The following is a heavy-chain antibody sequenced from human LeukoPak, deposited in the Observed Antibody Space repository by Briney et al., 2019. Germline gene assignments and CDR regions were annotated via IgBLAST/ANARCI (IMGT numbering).Heavy chain of an antibody. CDR1: GFTFSSYG. J-gene: IGHJ4*02. D-gene: IGHD3-22*01. CDR3: AKDLVYYDSSGYPDY. CDR2: IRYDGSNK. Sequence: PGGSLRLSCAASGFTFSSYGMHWVRQAPGKGLEWVAFIRYDGSNKYYADSVKGRFTISRDNSKNTLYLQMNSLRAEDTAVYYCAKDLVYYDSSGYPDYWGQGTLVTVSS. V-gene: IGHV3-30*02.